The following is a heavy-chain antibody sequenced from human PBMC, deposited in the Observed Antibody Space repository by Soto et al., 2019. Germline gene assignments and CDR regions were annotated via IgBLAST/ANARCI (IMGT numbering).Heavy chain of an antibody. Sequence: LRLSCAASGLSVSRNYMTWVHQSPGKGLEVVSIIYSGGDTYYADPVKGRFTISRDNSKNTLYLQMNSLRAEDTAVYYCARDGYNPYWFATWGQGTLVTVSS. J-gene: IGHJ5*02. CDR3: ARDGYNPYWFAT. CDR2: IYSGGDT. D-gene: IGHD5-12*01. CDR1: GLSVSRNY. V-gene: IGHV3-53*01.